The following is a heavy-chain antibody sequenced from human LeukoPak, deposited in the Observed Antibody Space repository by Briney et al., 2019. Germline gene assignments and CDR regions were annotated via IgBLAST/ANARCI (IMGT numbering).Heavy chain of an antibody. Sequence: GGSLRLSCAASGFTFSSSAMSWVRQAPGKGLEWLSGISGSGGGTYYADSVKGRFTISRDDSKNTLYLQMHSLRAEDTAVYYCAKSGGSSGWLYWGQGTLVTVSS. CDR2: ISGSGGGT. CDR1: GFTFSSSA. CDR3: AKSGGSSGWLY. D-gene: IGHD6-19*01. V-gene: IGHV3-23*01. J-gene: IGHJ4*02.